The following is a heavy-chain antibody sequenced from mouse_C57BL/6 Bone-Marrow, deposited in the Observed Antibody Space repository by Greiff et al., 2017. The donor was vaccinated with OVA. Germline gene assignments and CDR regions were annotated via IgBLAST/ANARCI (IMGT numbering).Heavy chain of an antibody. Sequence: EVQLQESGPGLVKPSQSLSLTCSVTGYSITSGSYWNWLRQFPGNKLEWMGYISYDGSNNYNPSLKNRISITRDTSKNQFFLKLNSVTTEDTATYYCARGGYCAWFAYWGQGTLVTVSA. D-gene: IGHD2-3*01. CDR1: GYSITSGSY. CDR2: ISYDGSN. V-gene: IGHV3-6*01. J-gene: IGHJ3*01. CDR3: ARGGYCAWFAY.